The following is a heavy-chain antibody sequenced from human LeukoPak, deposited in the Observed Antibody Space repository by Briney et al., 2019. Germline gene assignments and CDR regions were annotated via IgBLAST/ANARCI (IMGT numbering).Heavy chain of an antibody. Sequence: GGSLRLSCVASGFTFSSNGMHWVRQAPGKGLEWVAVIWYDGSNKYYADSVKGRFTISRDNSKNTLYLQMNSLRAEDTAVYYCARAEKIAVAGMGYYFDYWGQGTLVTVSS. V-gene: IGHV3-33*01. CDR2: IWYDGSNK. D-gene: IGHD6-19*01. J-gene: IGHJ4*02. CDR3: ARAEKIAVAGMGYYFDY. CDR1: GFTFSSNG.